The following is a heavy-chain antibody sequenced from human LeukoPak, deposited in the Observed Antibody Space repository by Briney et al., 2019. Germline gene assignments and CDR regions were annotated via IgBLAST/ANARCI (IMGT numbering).Heavy chain of an antibody. Sequence: SETLSLTCTVSGGSISSSSYYWGWIRQPPGKGLEWIGSTYYSGSTYYNPSLKSRVTISVDTSKNQFSLKLSSVTAADTAVYYCARRTKRITMIVVVIPYYFDYWGQGTLVTVSS. D-gene: IGHD3-22*01. V-gene: IGHV4-39*07. CDR2: TYYSGST. CDR3: ARRTKRITMIVVVIPYYFDY. CDR1: GGSISSSSYY. J-gene: IGHJ4*02.